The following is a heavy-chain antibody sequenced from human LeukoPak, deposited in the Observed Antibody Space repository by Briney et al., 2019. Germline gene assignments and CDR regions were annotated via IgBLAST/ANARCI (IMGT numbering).Heavy chain of an antibody. CDR3: VRGVGGSSYLDY. J-gene: IGHJ4*02. Sequence: GGSLRLSCEASGFMFSHFGIHWARQVPGKGLVWVSRIKTDGSWTNDADSVKGRFTISRDNAENTLYLQMNSLRVEDTAVYYCVRGVGGSSYLDYWGQGALVTVSS. V-gene: IGHV3-74*01. CDR1: GFMFSHFG. CDR2: IKTDGSWT. D-gene: IGHD3-16*01.